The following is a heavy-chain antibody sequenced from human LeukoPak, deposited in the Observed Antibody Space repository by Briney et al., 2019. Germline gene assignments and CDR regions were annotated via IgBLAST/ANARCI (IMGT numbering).Heavy chain of an antibody. CDR2: IKNKTDGGTT. CDR3: TTVGDYDILTGYSY. D-gene: IGHD3-9*01. Sequence: PGGSLRLSCAASGFTFSNAWMSGVRQAPGQGLEWVGRIKNKTDGGTTDYAAPVKGRFTISRDDSKNTLYLQVNSLKTEDTAVYYCTTVGDYDILTGYSYWGQGTLVTVSS. J-gene: IGHJ4*02. V-gene: IGHV3-15*01. CDR1: GFTFSNAW.